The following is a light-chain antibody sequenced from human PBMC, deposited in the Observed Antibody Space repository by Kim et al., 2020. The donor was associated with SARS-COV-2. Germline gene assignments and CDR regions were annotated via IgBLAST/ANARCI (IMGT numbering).Light chain of an antibody. CDR1: SDNIGARYA. Sequence: VTIAWTRRSDNIGARYAVHWYQHLPGTDPKRLIYRDSYRPSGVPDRFSGSKSGTSASLAITGLQAEDEADYYCQSYDSSLNGYVFGTGTKGTVL. CDR2: RDS. CDR3: QSYDSSLNGYV. V-gene: IGLV1-40*01. J-gene: IGLJ1*01.